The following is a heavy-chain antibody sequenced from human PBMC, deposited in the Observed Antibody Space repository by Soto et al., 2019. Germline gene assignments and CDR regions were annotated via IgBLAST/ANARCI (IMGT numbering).Heavy chain of an antibody. Sequence: GGSLRLSCAASGFTFSSYSMNWVRQAPGKGLEWVSYISSSSSTIYYADSVKGRFTISRDNAKNSLYLQMNSLRAEDTAVYYCAREEDYYGSGRPMDVWGKGTTVTVSS. CDR2: ISSSSSTI. CDR3: AREEDYYGSGRPMDV. D-gene: IGHD3-10*01. V-gene: IGHV3-48*01. CDR1: GFTFSSYS. J-gene: IGHJ6*04.